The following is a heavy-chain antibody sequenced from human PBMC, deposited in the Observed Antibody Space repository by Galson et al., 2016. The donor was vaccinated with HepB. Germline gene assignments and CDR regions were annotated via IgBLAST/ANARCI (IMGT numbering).Heavy chain of an antibody. D-gene: IGHD3-22*01. CDR1: GFSVYV. V-gene: IGHV3-7*03. J-gene: IGHJ4*02. CDR3: AKDIGPSSGYYPLDF. Sequence: SLRLSCAASGFSVYVMSWVRQAPGKGLEWVANINQDGIEKYYVGSVEGRFTISRDNAKNSLYLQMNSLRAGDTAFYYCAKDIGPSSGYYPLDFWGQGTLVTVSS. CDR2: INQDGIEK.